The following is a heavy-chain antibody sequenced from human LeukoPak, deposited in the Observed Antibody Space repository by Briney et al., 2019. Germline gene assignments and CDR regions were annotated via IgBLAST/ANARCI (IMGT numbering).Heavy chain of an antibody. CDR3: AKGVDYCSGGSCPADY. CDR2: ISYDGNNK. D-gene: IGHD2-15*01. V-gene: IGHV3-30*18. CDR1: GFTFSNYA. Sequence: GGSLRLYCAASGFTFSNYAMSWVRQAPGKGLEWVAVISYDGNNKYYADSVKGRFTISRDNSKNTLFLQMNSLRAEDTAVYYCAKGVDYCSGGSCPADYWGPGTLVTVSS. J-gene: IGHJ4*02.